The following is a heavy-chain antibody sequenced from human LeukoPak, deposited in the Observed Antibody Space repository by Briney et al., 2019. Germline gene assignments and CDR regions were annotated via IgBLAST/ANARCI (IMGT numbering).Heavy chain of an antibody. D-gene: IGHD3-22*01. CDR1: GYTFTGYY. Sequence: ASVKVSCKASGYTFTGYYMHWVRQAPGQGLEWMGWISAYNGNTIYAQKFQGRVTMTTDTSTSTAYMELRSLRSDDTAVYYCAGDRGKYNSSDDYYYAYYFDYWGQGTLVTVSS. CDR3: AGDRGKYNSSDDYYYAYYFDY. CDR2: ISAYNGNT. J-gene: IGHJ4*02. V-gene: IGHV1-18*04.